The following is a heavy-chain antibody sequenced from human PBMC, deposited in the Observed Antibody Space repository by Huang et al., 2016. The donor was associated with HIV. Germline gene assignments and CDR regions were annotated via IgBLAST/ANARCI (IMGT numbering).Heavy chain of an antibody. CDR3: ARGQGGYYYYYMDV. Sequence: QVQLQQWGAGLLRPSETLSLTCAVYGGSFSGYYGTWIRQPPGKGLEWIGEINHSESTNYNPSLKSRVTISVDTSRNQFSLTLTSVTAADTAVYYCARGQGGYYYYYMDVWGKGTTVIVSS. J-gene: IGHJ6*03. CDR2: INHSEST. CDR1: GGSFSGYY. V-gene: IGHV4-34*01.